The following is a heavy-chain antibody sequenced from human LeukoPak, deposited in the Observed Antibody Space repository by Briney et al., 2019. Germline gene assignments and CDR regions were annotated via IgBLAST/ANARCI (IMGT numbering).Heavy chain of an antibody. D-gene: IGHD5-24*01. Sequence: SETLSLTCTVSGYSISSGYYWGWIRQPPGKGLEWIGSIYYSGSTYYNPSLKSRVTISVDTSKNQFSLKLSSVTAADTAVYYCARLGWLQSYYYYYMDVWGKGTTVTISS. CDR3: ARLGWLQSYYYYYMDV. CDR2: IYYSGST. V-gene: IGHV4-38-2*02. CDR1: GYSISSGYY. J-gene: IGHJ6*03.